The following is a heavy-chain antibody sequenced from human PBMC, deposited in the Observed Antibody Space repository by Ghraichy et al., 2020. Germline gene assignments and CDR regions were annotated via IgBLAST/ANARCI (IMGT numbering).Heavy chain of an antibody. CDR3: ARQGYYGSGTYYIFED. CDR2: SYHSGST. D-gene: IGHD3-10*01. CDR1: GVSISSKSYY. Sequence: SETLSLTCIVSGVSISSKSYYWGWVRQSPGKGLEWIGSSYHSGSTYYKPSLEGRINVSVDKSKNHFSLTLTSVTAADTAVYYCARQGYYGSGTYYIFEDWGQGILVTVSS. V-gene: IGHV4-39*01. J-gene: IGHJ4*02.